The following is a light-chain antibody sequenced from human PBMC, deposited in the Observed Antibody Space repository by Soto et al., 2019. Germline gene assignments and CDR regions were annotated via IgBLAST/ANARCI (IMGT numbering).Light chain of an antibody. CDR2: DAS. CDR3: QQYHTYIS. Sequence: DIQMTQSPSTLSASVGDRVTITCRARQSISSWLAWYQQKPGKTPKLLIYDASSLESGVPSRFSGSGSGTEFTLTISSLQPDDFATYYCQQYHTYISFGQGTRREIK. V-gene: IGKV1-5*01. CDR1: QSISSW. J-gene: IGKJ5*01.